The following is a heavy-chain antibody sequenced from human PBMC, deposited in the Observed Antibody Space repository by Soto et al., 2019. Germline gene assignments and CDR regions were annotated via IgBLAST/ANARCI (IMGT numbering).Heavy chain of an antibody. CDR1: GYTFTSYD. CDR3: ARDLVVHDAFEI. J-gene: IGHJ3*02. V-gene: IGHV1-8*01. D-gene: IGHD2-8*02. CDR2: MNPNSGNT. Sequence: ASVKVSCKASGYTFTSYDINWVRQATGQGLEWMGWMNPNSGNTGYAQKFQGRVTMTRNTSISTAYMELSSLRSEDTAVYYCARDLVVHDAFEIWGQGTMVTVSS.